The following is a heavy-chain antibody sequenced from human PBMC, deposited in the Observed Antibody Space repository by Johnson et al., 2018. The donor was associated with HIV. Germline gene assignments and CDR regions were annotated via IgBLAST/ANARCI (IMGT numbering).Heavy chain of an antibody. CDR3: TTAIVIDAFDI. Sequence: VESGGSLRLSCAASGFTFSNVWMTWVRQAPGKGLEWVGRIKRKIEGETTDYAAPVKGRFTISRDDSKNTLYLQMNSLTTEDTAVYYCTTAIVIDAFDIWGQGTMVTVSS. D-gene: IGHD3-16*02. CDR1: GFTFSNVW. V-gene: IGHV3-15*01. J-gene: IGHJ3*02. CDR2: IKRKIEGETT.